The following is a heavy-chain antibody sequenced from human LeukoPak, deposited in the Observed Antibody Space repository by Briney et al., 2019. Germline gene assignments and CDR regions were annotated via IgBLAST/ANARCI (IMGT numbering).Heavy chain of an antibody. D-gene: IGHD3-22*01. Sequence: GASVKVSCKASGYTFTSYDINWVRQATGQGLEWTGWMNPNSGNTGYAQKFQGRVTMTRNTSISTAYMELSSLRSEDTAVYYCARALTQYYDSSAAAGYWGQGTLVTVSS. CDR3: ARALTQYYDSSAAAGY. CDR2: MNPNSGNT. J-gene: IGHJ4*02. V-gene: IGHV1-8*01. CDR1: GYTFTSYD.